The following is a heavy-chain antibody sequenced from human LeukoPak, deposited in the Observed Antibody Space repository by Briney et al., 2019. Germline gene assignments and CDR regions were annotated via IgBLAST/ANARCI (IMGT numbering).Heavy chain of an antibody. J-gene: IGHJ4*02. CDR3: ASLDIVVVPAALYYFDY. V-gene: IGHV4-39*01. D-gene: IGHD2-2*01. CDR1: GGSISSSSYY. CDR2: IYYSGST. Sequence: SETLSLTCTVSGGSISSSSYYWGWIRQLPGKGLEWIGSIYYSGSTYYNPSLKSRVTISVDTSKNQFSLKLSSVTAADTAVYYCASLDIVVVPAALYYFDYWGQGTLVTVSS.